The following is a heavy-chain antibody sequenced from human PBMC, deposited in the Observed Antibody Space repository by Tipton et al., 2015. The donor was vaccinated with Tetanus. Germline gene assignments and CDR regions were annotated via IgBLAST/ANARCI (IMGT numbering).Heavy chain of an antibody. CDR2: IFHSGST. CDR3: ARRSYCTSSRCFDAFDL. Sequence: TLSLTCTVSGDSMTKCYWSWIRQPPGKGLEWISYIFHSGSTNYNPSLKSRVNISMDTSKNQISLKLTSVTAADTAVYFCARRSYCTSSRCFDAFDLWGPGTRVTVSS. V-gene: IGHV4-59*01. J-gene: IGHJ3*01. CDR1: GDSMTKCY. D-gene: IGHD2-8*01.